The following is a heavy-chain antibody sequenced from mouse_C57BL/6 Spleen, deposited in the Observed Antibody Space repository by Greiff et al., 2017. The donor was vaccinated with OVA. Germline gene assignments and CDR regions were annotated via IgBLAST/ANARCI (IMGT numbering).Heavy chain of an antibody. J-gene: IGHJ3*01. D-gene: IGHD2-3*01. CDR3: ARSHDPGGWFAY. CDR2: IYPGSGST. V-gene: IGHV1-55*01. Sequence: VQLQQPGAELVKPGASVKMSCKASGYTFTSYWITWVKQRPGQGLEWIGDIYPGSGSTNYNEQFKSKATLTVDTSSSTAYLQLSSLTSDDSAVDYCARSHDPGGWFAYWGKGTLVTVSA. CDR1: GYTFTSYW.